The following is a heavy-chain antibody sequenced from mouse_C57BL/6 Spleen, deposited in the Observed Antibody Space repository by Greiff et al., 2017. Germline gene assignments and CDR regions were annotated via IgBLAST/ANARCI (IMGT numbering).Heavy chain of an antibody. CDR2: LDPSDSYT. CDR1: GYTFTSYW. J-gene: IGHJ4*01. D-gene: IGHD1-1*01. V-gene: IGHV1-50*01. CDR3: ARRGFYYYGSSYRADYAMDY. Sequence: QVQLKQPGAELVKPGASVKLSCKASGYTFTSYWMQWVKQRPGQGLEWIGELDPSDSYTNHNQKFKGKATLTVDTSSRAAYMQLSSLTSEDSAVYYCARRGFYYYGSSYRADYAMDYWGQGTSVTVSS.